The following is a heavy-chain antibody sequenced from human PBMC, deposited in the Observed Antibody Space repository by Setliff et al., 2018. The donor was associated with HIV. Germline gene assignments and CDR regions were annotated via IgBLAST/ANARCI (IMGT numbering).Heavy chain of an antibody. D-gene: IGHD6-6*01. CDR1: GGTFSSYG. CDR2: ISVHSSNT. CDR3: ARDSLRLPKYTTSWEYFDS. Sequence: GASVKVSCKASGGTFSSYGISWVRQAPGQGLEWLGWISVHSSNTNYAQKFQGRVTMTTDTSTSTAYMELRSLTSDDTAVYYCARDSLRLPKYTTSWEYFDSWGQGTLVTVSS. J-gene: IGHJ4*02. V-gene: IGHV1-18*01.